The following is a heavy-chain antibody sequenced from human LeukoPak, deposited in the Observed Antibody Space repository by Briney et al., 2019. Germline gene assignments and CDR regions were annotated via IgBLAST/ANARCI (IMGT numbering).Heavy chain of an antibody. CDR3: ARELGLWFGELGAFDI. D-gene: IGHD3-10*01. V-gene: IGHV4-59*01. J-gene: IGHJ3*02. Sequence: SETLSLTCTVSGGSISSYYWSWIRQPPGKGPEWIGYIYYSGSTNYNPSLKSRVTISVDTSKNQFSLKLSSVTAADTAVYYCARELGLWFGELGAFDIWGQGTMVTVSS. CDR1: GGSISSYY. CDR2: IYYSGST.